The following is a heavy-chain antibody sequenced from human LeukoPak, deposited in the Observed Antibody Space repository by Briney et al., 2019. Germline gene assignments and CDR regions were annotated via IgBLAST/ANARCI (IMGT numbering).Heavy chain of an antibody. Sequence: GGSLRLSCAASGFTVSSNYMRWVRQAPGKGLEWVSVINSGGSTYYADSVKGRFTISRDNSKNTLYLQINSLRAEDTAVYYCARFFADYGGSGYCPAYFDYWGQGTLVTVSS. CDR1: GFTVSSNY. V-gene: IGHV3-53*01. J-gene: IGHJ4*02. CDR2: INSGGST. CDR3: ARFFADYGGSGYCPAYFDY. D-gene: IGHD3-22*01.